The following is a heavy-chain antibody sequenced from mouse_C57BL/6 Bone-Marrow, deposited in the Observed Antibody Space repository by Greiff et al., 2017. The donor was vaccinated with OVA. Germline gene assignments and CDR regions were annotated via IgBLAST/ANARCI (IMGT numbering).Heavy chain of an antibody. CDR3: ARRIYYASWFAY. D-gene: IGHD2-1*01. Sequence: QVQLKESGAELVRPGTSVKVSCKASGYAFTNYLIEWVKQRPGQGLEWIGVINPGSGGTNYNEKFKGKATLTADKSSSTAYMQLSRLTSEDSAVYFCARRIYYASWFAYWGQGTLVTVSA. V-gene: IGHV1-54*01. J-gene: IGHJ3*01. CDR1: GYAFTNYL. CDR2: INPGSGGT.